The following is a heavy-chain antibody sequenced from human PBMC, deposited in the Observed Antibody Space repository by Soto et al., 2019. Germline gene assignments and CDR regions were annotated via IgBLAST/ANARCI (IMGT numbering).Heavy chain of an antibody. CDR3: ARGGVRPPSIVVVTAIPIHYYGMDV. V-gene: IGHV4-31*03. CDR1: GGSISSGGYY. J-gene: IGHJ6*02. CDR2: IYYSGST. Sequence: SETLSLTCTVSGGSISSGGYYWSRIRQHPGKGLEWIGYIYYSGSTYYNPSLKSRVTISVDTSKNQFSLKLSSVTAADTAVYYCARGGVRPPSIVVVTAIPIHYYGMDVCGQGTTVTVSS. D-gene: IGHD2-21*02.